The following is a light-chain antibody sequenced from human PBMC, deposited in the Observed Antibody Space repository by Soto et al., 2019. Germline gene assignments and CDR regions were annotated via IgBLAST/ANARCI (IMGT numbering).Light chain of an antibody. CDR1: QGVLYSSDNKNY. J-gene: IGKJ1*01. CDR2: WAS. Sequence: IVMTQSPDSLAVSLGERATINCKSSQGVLYSSDNKNYLAWYQQRPGQPPKLLIYWASTRESGVPDRFSGSGSGTDFTLTISSLQAEDVAVYYCQQYYSSRGTFGQGTKVDIK. CDR3: QQYYSSRGT. V-gene: IGKV4-1*01.